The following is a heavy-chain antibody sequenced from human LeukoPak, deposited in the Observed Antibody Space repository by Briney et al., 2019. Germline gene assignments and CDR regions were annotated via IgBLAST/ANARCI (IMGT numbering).Heavy chain of an antibody. CDR2: IRYDGSNK. V-gene: IGHV3-30*02. J-gene: IGHJ5*02. Sequence: GGSLRLSCAASGFTFSSYGMHWVRQAPGKGLEWVAFIRYDGSNKYYADSVKGRFTISRDNSKNTLYLQMNSRRAEDTAVYYCAKAVAPISQDGDYRRWFDPWGQGTLVTVSS. D-gene: IGHD4-17*01. CDR3: AKAVAPISQDGDYRRWFDP. CDR1: GFTFSSYG.